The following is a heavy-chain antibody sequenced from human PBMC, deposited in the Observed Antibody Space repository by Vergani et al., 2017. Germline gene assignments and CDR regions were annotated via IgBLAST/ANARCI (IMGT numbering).Heavy chain of an antibody. CDR3: AGRAGRPGSAFGSNFDY. CDR2: IIPIFGTA. J-gene: IGHJ4*02. Sequence: QVQLVQSGAEVKKPGSSVKVSCKASGGTFSSYAISWVRQAPGQGLEWMGGIIPIFGTANYAQKFQGRVTITADESTSTAYMELSSLRSEDTAVYYCAGRAGRPGSAFGSNFDYWGQGTLVTVSS. CDR1: GGTFSSYA. D-gene: IGHD3-10*01. V-gene: IGHV1-69*01.